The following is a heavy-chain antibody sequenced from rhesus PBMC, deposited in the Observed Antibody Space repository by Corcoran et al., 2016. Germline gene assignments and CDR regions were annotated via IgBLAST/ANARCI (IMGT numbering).Heavy chain of an antibody. CDR3: AKGGYYFDY. V-gene: IGHV4-57*01. CDR2: ISGSGGGT. Sequence: QLQLQESDPGLVKPSATLSFTCAVSGGPVSSTNWWSWIRQPPGKGLEWIGRISGSGGGTSYNPSLTSRVTISTDTSKNQFSLKVSSVTAADTAVYYCAKGGYYFDYWGKGVLVTVSS. J-gene: IGHJ4*01. D-gene: IGHD3-9*01. CDR1: GGPVSSTNW.